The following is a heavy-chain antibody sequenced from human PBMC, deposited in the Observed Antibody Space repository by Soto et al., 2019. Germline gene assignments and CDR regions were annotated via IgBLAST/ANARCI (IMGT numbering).Heavy chain of an antibody. CDR3: VRGGGGGLFDP. D-gene: IGHD2-15*01. CDR2: ISPGSRYP. CDR1: GFTFDDSY. Sequence: PGGSLRLSCAGSGFTFDDSYMSCIRQAPGKGLEWLSYISPGSRYPAYADSVKGRFTISRDNAKRSLYLQMMSLTAEDTAIYYCVRGGGGGLFDPWGQGTMVTISS. J-gene: IGHJ5*02. V-gene: IGHV3-11*06.